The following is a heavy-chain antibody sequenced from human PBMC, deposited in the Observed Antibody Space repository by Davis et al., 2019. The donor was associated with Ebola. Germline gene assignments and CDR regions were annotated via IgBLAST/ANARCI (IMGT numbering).Heavy chain of an antibody. CDR2: INPNSGGT. Sequence: ASVKVSCKASGYTFTGYYMHWVRQAPGQGLEWMGWINPNSGGTNYAQKFQGRVTMTRDTSTSTVYMELSSLRSEDTAVYYCASSLQRGIAAPFDYWGQGTLVTVSS. V-gene: IGHV1-2*02. D-gene: IGHD6-13*01. CDR3: ASSLQRGIAAPFDY. J-gene: IGHJ4*02. CDR1: GYTFTGYY.